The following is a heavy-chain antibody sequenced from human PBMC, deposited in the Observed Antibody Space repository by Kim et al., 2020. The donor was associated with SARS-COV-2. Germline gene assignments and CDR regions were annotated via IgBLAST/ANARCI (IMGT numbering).Heavy chain of an antibody. J-gene: IGHJ3*02. CDR3: ARADSSSGAFDI. CDR2: IWYDGSNK. Sequence: GGSLRLSCAASGFTFSSYGMHWVRQAPGKGLEWVAVIWYDGSNKYYADSVKGRFTISRDNSKNTLYLQMNSLRAEDTAVYYCARADSSSGAFDIWGQGTMVTVSS. V-gene: IGHV3-33*01. D-gene: IGHD6-6*01. CDR1: GFTFSSYG.